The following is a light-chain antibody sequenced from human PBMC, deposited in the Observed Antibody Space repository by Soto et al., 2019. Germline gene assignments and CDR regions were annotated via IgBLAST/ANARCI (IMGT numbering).Light chain of an antibody. CDR3: CLYAGFYTSV. J-gene: IGLJ1*01. CDR2: EVS. V-gene: IGLV2-11*01. CDR1: SSDVGGYKF. Sequence: QSALTQPRSVSGSPGQSVTISCTGTSSDVGGYKFVSWYQQHPGKAPKLMIYEVSKRPSGVPDRFSGSKSGNTAFLTISGLQAEDEADYYCCLYAGFYTSVFGTGTKVTVL.